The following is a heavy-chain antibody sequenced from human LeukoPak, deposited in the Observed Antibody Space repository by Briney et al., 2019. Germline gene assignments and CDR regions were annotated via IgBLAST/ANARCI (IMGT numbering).Heavy chain of an antibody. J-gene: IGHJ4*02. CDR2: IIPIFGTA. Sequence: ASVKVSCKASGGTFSSYAISWVRQAPGQGLEWMGGIIPIFGTANYAQKFQGRVTITTDESTSTAYMELSSLRSEDTAVYYCARAKEGSGSYNCFDYWSQGTLVTVSS. V-gene: IGHV1-69*05. CDR3: ARAKEGSGSYNCFDY. CDR1: GGTFSSYA. D-gene: IGHD3-10*01.